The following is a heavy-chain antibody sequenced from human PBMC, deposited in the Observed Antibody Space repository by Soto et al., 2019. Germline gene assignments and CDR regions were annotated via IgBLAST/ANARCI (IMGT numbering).Heavy chain of an antibody. J-gene: IGHJ4*02. CDR1: GGSISTVGHY. V-gene: IGHV4-31*03. CDR2: IYHSGST. Sequence: SETLSLTCSVSGGSISTVGHYWTWIRQPPGKGLEWIGSIYHSGSTYYSKSLRSRLTMSVDTSKSQFSLRLSSVTAADTAVYYCARATGTLRSRNCDYWGQGSLVTVSS. D-gene: IGHD1-1*01. CDR3: ARATGTLRSRNCDY.